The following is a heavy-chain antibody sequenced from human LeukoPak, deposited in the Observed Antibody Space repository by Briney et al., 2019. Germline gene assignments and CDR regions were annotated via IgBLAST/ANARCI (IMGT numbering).Heavy chain of an antibody. CDR3: ARDQGDDILTGLDY. Sequence: GGSLRLSCAASGFTFSSYAMHWVRQAPGKGLEWVAVISYDGSIKYYADSVKGRFTISRDNSKNTLYLQMNSLRAEDTAVYYCARDQGDDILTGLDYWGQGTLVTVSS. J-gene: IGHJ4*02. D-gene: IGHD3-9*01. CDR1: GFTFSSYA. CDR2: ISYDGSIK. V-gene: IGHV3-30*04.